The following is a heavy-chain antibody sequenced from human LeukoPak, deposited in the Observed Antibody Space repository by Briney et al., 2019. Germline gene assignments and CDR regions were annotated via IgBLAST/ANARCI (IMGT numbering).Heavy chain of an antibody. CDR1: GFAFSSAW. V-gene: IGHV3-74*01. J-gene: IGHJ4*02. Sequence: GGSLRLSCTASGFAFSSAWMHWVRQAPGKGLVWVSRMNSDGAITRHAESVKGRLTISRDNAKNTLYLQMNSLRADDTAVYYCARGHDNGAPFLPNWGQGTLVTVSS. D-gene: IGHD2-8*01. CDR3: ARGHDNGAPFLPN. CDR2: MNSDGAIT.